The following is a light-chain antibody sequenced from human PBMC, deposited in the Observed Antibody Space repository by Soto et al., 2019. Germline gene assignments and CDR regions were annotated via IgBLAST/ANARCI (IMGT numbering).Light chain of an antibody. CDR1: SSDVGAYDY. V-gene: IGLV2-14*03. Sequence: QSVLTQPASVSGSPGQSITISCTGTSSDVGAYDYVSWYQHHPGKAPKLMIYDVSNRPSGVSYRFSGSKSGDTASLTISGLQAEDEADYYCTSYTSSSTPYVFGNGTKATGL. CDR2: DVS. J-gene: IGLJ1*01. CDR3: TSYTSSSTPYV.